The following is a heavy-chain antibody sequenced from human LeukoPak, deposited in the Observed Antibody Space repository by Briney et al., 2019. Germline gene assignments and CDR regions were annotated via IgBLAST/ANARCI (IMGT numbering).Heavy chain of an antibody. Sequence: SVKVSCKASGYTFTSYYMHWVRQAPGQGLKWMGIINPSGGSTSYAQKFQGGVTMTRDTSTSTVYMELSSLRSEDTAVYYCARDLFHSAFDIWGQGTMVTVSS. CDR3: ARDLFHSAFDI. CDR2: INPSGGST. D-gene: IGHD3-10*02. J-gene: IGHJ3*02. V-gene: IGHV1-46*01. CDR1: GYTFTSYY.